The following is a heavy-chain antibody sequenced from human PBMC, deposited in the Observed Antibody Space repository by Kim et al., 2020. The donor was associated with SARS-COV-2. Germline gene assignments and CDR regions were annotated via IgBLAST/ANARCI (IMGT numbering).Heavy chain of an antibody. CDR3: ATFANYPYYDYVLDV. D-gene: IGHD1-7*01. Sequence: ASVKVSCNISGYALSDLAIHWVRQAPGGGLEWMGGFDPEGGETVYAQKFQGRVTLTEDTSTDTAYMEVNGLKSDDPAVFFCATFANYPYYDYVLDVWGQGTPVTVSS. CDR2: FDPEGGET. CDR1: GYALSDLA. V-gene: IGHV1-24*01. J-gene: IGHJ6*02.